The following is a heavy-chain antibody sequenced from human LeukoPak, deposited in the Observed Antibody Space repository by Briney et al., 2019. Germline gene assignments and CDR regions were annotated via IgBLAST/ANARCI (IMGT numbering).Heavy chain of an antibody. V-gene: IGHV3-74*01. J-gene: IGHJ4*02. Sequence: GGSLRLSCADSGFTFSNYWMHWVRQVPGKGLVWVSRTNPGGSNTAYADSVKGRFTISRDNARNTLYLQMDSLRAEDTAVYYCARSNQADDYWGQGTLVTVSS. CDR3: ARSNQADDY. CDR2: TNPGGSNT. D-gene: IGHD1-14*01. CDR1: GFTFSNYW.